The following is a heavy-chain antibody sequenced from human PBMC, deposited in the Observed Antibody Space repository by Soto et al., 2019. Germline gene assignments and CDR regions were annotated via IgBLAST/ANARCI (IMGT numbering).Heavy chain of an antibody. CDR1: GGSIHDYY. CDR3: ARVNRGAFDH. Sequence: LSLTCTVSGGSIHDYYWVWIRQPPGKGLEWIGSIFYTGSTDYNPSLKSRVTLSLATSKNQFSLNLSSVTAADTAVYYCARVNRGAFDHWGQGALVTVSS. J-gene: IGHJ4*02. CDR2: IFYTGST. V-gene: IGHV4-59*01.